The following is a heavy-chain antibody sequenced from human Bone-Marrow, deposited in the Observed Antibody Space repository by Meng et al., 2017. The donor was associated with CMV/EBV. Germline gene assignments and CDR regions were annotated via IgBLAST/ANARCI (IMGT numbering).Heavy chain of an antibody. V-gene: IGHV4-61*01. CDR3: ARDRNCGGDCGFDY. D-gene: IGHD2-21*01. Sequence: GGSGSSGSYYWSWIRKPPGKGLEWIGYIYYSGSTNYNPSLKSRVTISVDTSKNQFSLKLSSVTAADTAVYYCARDRNCGGDCGFDYWGQGTLVTVSS. J-gene: IGHJ4*02. CDR1: GGSGSSGSYY. CDR2: IYYSGST.